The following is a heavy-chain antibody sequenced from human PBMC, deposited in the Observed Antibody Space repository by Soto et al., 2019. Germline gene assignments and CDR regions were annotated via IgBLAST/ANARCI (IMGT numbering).Heavy chain of an antibody. V-gene: IGHV4-61*01. CDR2: IYYSGST. Sequence: SETLSLACTVPVGSLSSGSYYWSWIRQPPGKGLEWIGYIYYSGSTNYNPSLKSRVTISVDTSKNQFSLKLSSVTAADTAVYYCATIIAAAGFFDYWGQGTLVTVS. CDR1: VGSLSSGSYY. D-gene: IGHD6-13*01. CDR3: ATIIAAAGFFDY. J-gene: IGHJ4*02.